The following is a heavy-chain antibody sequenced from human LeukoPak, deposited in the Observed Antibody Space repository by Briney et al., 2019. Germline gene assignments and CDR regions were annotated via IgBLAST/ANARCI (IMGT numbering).Heavy chain of an antibody. V-gene: IGHV3-23*01. J-gene: IGHJ4*02. D-gene: IGHD5-18*01. Sequence: GGSLRLSCAASGFTFSSSAMSWVRLAPGKGLEWVSGISGSDGSTYYADSVKGRFTISRDNSKNTLFLQMNSLRAEDTAVYYCAKEGLGYSYGGIDYWGQGTLVTVSS. CDR1: GFTFSSSA. CDR2: ISGSDGST. CDR3: AKEGLGYSYGGIDY.